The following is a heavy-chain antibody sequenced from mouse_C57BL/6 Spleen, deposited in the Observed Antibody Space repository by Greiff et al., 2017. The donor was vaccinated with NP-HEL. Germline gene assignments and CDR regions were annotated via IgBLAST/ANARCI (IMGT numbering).Heavy chain of an antibody. J-gene: IGHJ1*03. CDR3: ARGGSNYLRYFDV. CDR1: GFTFSSYA. D-gene: IGHD2-5*01. V-gene: IGHV5-4*01. CDR2: ISDGGSYT. Sequence: EVHLVESGGGLVKPGGSLKLSCAASGFTFSSYAMSWVRQTPEKRLEWVATISDGGSYTYYPDNVKGRFTISRDNAKNNLYLQMSHLKSEDTAMYYCARGGSNYLRYFDVWGTGTTVTVSS.